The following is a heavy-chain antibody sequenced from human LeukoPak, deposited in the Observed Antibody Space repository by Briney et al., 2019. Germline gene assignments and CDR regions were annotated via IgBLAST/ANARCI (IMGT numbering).Heavy chain of an antibody. V-gene: IGHV3-66*01. CDR3: ARDRSNFGLDV. J-gene: IGHJ6*02. CDR2: IYSGGNT. Sequence: PGGSLRLSCAASGFTVSTKYMSWVRQAPGQGVEWVSVIYSGGNTYYADSVKDRFTISRDNSKNTLYLQMNSLRAEDTAVYYCARDRSNFGLDVWGQGTTVTVSS. CDR1: GFTVSTKY. D-gene: IGHD1-1*01.